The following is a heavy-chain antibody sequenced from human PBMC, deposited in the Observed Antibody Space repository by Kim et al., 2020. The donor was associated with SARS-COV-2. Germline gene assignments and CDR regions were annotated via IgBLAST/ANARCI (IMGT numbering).Heavy chain of an antibody. Sequence: YAQGFKGRFVFSLDTSVSTAYLQISSLKAEDTAVYYCARGRYSSGRRHDYWGQGTLVTVSS. J-gene: IGHJ4*02. CDR3: ARGRYSSGRRHDY. D-gene: IGHD6-19*01. V-gene: IGHV7-4-1*02.